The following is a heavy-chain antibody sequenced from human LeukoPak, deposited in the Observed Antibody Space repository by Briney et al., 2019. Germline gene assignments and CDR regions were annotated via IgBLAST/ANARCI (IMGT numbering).Heavy chain of an antibody. Sequence: GGSLRLSCAASGFTFSSYWMSWVRQAPGKGLEWVDNIKQDGSEKYYVDSVKGRFTISRDNAKNSLYLQMNSLRAEDTAVYYCARVSTYYDFWSGHYYFDYWGQGTLVTVSS. V-gene: IGHV3-7*01. J-gene: IGHJ4*02. D-gene: IGHD3-3*01. CDR3: ARVSTYYDFWSGHYYFDY. CDR1: GFTFSSYW. CDR2: IKQDGSEK.